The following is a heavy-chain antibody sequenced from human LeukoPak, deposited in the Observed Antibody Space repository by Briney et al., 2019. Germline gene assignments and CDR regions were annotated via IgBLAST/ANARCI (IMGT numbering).Heavy chain of an antibody. V-gene: IGHV3-21*01. CDR1: GFNFSSYS. J-gene: IGHJ4*02. D-gene: IGHD3-22*01. Sequence: PGGSLRLSCAASGFNFSSYSMNWARQAPGMGLEWVSSISSSSSFRYYADSVKGRFTISRDNAKNSLYLQMNSLRAEDTAVYYCARESSGYFYWGQGTLVTVSS. CDR3: ARESSGYFY. CDR2: ISSSSSFR.